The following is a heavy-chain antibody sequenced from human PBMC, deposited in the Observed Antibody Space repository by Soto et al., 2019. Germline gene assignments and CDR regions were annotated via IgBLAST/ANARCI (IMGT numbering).Heavy chain of an antibody. CDR3: ARVAPYCSTTTCYIVS. Sequence: EVQLLESGGGLVRPGGSLRLSCAASGFTFSSYPMKWVRQGPGKGLEWVSTIGCSGTGFNTDYADSVKGRFVISRDNSKNTVYLQMNCLRAEGTALYYCARVAPYCSTTTCYIVSWGQGNMVTVSS. CDR1: GFTFSSYP. CDR2: IGCSGTGFNT. J-gene: IGHJ4*02. D-gene: IGHD2-2*01. V-gene: IGHV3-23*01.